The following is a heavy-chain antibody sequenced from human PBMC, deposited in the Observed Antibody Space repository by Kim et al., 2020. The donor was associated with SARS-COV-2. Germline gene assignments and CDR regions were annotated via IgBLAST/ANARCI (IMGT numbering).Heavy chain of an antibody. CDR3: ATSSPPFDY. J-gene: IGHJ4*02. V-gene: IGHV3-11*04. CDR2: SSI. Sequence: SSIYYANSLKGRFTIPRDNDKNSQYLQMNSLRAEDTAVYYCATSSPPFDYWGQGTLVTVSS.